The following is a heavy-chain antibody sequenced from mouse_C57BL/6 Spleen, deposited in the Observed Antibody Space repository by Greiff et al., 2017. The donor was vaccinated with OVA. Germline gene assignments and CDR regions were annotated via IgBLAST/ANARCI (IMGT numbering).Heavy chain of an antibody. CDR3: ARDTTVVATGYWYFDV. D-gene: IGHD1-1*01. CDR2: INPNNGGT. V-gene: IGHV1-22*01. CDR1: GYTFTDYN. Sequence: EVKLQESGPELVKPGASVKMSCKASGYTFTDYNMHWVKQSHGKSLEWIGYINPNNGGTSYNQKFKGKATLTVNKSSSTAYMELRSLTSEDSAVYYCARDTTVVATGYWYFDVWGTGTTVTVSS. J-gene: IGHJ1*03.